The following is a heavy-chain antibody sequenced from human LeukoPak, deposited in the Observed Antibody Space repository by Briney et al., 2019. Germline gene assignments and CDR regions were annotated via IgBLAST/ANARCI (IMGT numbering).Heavy chain of an antibody. CDR1: GYTFTGYY. Sequence: ASVKVSCKASGYTFTGYYMHWVRQAPGQGLEWVGWINPNSGGTNYAQKFQGRVTMTRDTSISTAYMELSRLRSDDTAVYSCARDPVNYDFWSGYYFDYWGQGTLVTVSS. D-gene: IGHD3-3*01. J-gene: IGHJ4*02. CDR2: INPNSGGT. CDR3: ARDPVNYDFWSGYYFDY. V-gene: IGHV1-2*02.